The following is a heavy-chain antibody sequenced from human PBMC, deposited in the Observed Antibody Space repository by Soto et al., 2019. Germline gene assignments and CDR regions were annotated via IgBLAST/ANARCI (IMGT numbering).Heavy chain of an antibody. CDR1: GGTFSSYA. CDR3: ARDRTPSVVVTASFDY. D-gene: IGHD2-21*02. V-gene: IGHV1-69*13. CDR2: IIPIFGTA. J-gene: IGHJ4*02. Sequence: GASVKVSCKASGGTFSSYAISWVRQAPGQGLEWMGWIIPIFGTANYAQKFQGRVTITADESTSTAYMELSSLRSEDTAVYYCARDRTPSVVVTASFDYWGQGTLVTVSS.